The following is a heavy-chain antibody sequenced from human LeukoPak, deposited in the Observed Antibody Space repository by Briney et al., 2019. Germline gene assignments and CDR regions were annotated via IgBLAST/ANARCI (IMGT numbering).Heavy chain of an antibody. CDR3: ARGDSGYDSLYSDY. CDR2: IIPIFGTA. J-gene: IGHJ4*02. D-gene: IGHD5-12*01. Sequence: GASVKVSCKASGGTFSSYAISWVRQAPGQGLEWMGGIIPIFGTANYAQKFQGRVTITTDESTSTAYMELSSLRSEDTAVYYCARGDSGYDSLYSDYWGQGTLVTVSS. V-gene: IGHV1-69*05. CDR1: GGTFSSYA.